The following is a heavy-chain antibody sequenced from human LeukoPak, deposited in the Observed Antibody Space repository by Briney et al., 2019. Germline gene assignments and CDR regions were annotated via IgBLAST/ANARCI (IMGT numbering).Heavy chain of an antibody. J-gene: IGHJ4*02. CDR2: MYTSGST. CDR3: ARHTRFPLGGGFDY. CDR1: GASISSYY. V-gene: IGHV4-4*07. Sequence: PSETLSLTCSVSGASISSYYWSWIRQPAGKGLEWIGRMYTSGSTDYNPSLKSRVTMSVDTSKNQFSLKLSSVTPADTAVYYCARHTRFPLGGGFDYWGQGTLVTVSS. D-gene: IGHD3-16*01.